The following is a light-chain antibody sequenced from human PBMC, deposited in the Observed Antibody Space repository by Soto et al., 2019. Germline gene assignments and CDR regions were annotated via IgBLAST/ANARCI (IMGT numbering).Light chain of an antibody. J-gene: IGLJ2*01. CDR3: CSYTTTNTRI. CDR2: AVS. V-gene: IGLV2-14*03. Sequence: QSALTQPASVSGSPGQSIAISCTATSSDVGDYNYVSWYQQHPGKAPKPIIYAVSSRPSGVSDRFSGSKSGNTASLTISGLQDEDEADYYCCSYTTTNTRIFGGGTKLTVL. CDR1: SSDVGDYNY.